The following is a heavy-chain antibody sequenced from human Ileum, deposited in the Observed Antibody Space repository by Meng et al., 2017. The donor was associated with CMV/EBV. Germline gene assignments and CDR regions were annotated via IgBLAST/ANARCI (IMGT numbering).Heavy chain of an antibody. CDR1: GFTFSGSS. CDR2: IRTKGNNYAT. D-gene: IGHD4-17*01. CDR3: AKTLVSTTEGC. V-gene: IGHV3-73*01. Sequence: GESLKISCAASGFTFSGSSMHWVRQASGKGLEWVGRIRTKGNNYATAYAESVKGRFTISRDDSKDTVYLQMNSLKTEDTAVYYCAKTLVSTTEGCWGQGTLVTVSS. J-gene: IGHJ4*02.